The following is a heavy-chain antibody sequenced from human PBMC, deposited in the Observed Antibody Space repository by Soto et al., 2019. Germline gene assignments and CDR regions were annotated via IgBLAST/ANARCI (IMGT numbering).Heavy chain of an antibody. V-gene: IGHV3-11*06. D-gene: IGHD2-15*01. CDR2: ISSSSSYT. CDR1: GFTFSDYY. J-gene: IGHJ4*02. Sequence: QVQLVESGGGLVQPGGSLRLSCAASGFTFSDYYMSWIRQAPGKGLEWVSYISSSSSYTNYADSVKGRFTISRDNAKNSLYLQMNSLRAEDTAVYYCAREDSSGGSYYFDYWGQGTLVTVSS. CDR3: AREDSSGGSYYFDY.